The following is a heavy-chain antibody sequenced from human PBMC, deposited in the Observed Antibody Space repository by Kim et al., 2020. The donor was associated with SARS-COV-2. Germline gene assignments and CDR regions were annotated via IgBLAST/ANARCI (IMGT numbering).Heavy chain of an antibody. V-gene: IGHV4-34*01. D-gene: IGHD4-17*01. CDR3: ARGRGGTTVVTLGLGYYYYGRVV. Sequence: SETLSLTCAVYGGSFSGYYWSWIRQPPGKGLEWIGEINHSGSTNYNPSLKSRVTISVDTSKNQFSLKLSSVTAADTAVYYCARGRGGTTVVTLGLGYYYYGRVVGGQGPTDPVSS. CDR2: INHSGST. CDR1: GGSFSGYY. J-gene: IGHJ6*02.